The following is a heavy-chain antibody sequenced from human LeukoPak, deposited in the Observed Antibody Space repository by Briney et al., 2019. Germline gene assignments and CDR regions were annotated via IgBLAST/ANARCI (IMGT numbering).Heavy chain of an antibody. V-gene: IGHV4-59*01. J-gene: IGHJ4*02. CDR3: ARAFDGYNYFDY. D-gene: IGHD5-24*01. CDR2: IYYSGST. Sequence: KPSGTLSLTCTVFGGSISSYYWGWIRQPPGKGPEWIGYIYYSGSTNYNPSLKSRVTISVDTSKNQFSLKLSSVTAADTAVYYCARAFDGYNYFDYWGQGTLVTVSS. CDR1: GGSISSYY.